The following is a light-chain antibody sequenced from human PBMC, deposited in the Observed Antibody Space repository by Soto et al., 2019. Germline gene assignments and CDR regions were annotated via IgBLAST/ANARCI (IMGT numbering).Light chain of an antibody. CDR3: QHYNSYSPT. CDR2: AAS. V-gene: IGKV1-5*01. J-gene: IGKJ1*01. CDR1: QSISSY. Sequence: EIQLTQSPSSLSASLGDRVTITCRASQSISSYLNWYQQKPGKAPRLLIYAASSLQSGVPSRFSGSGSETEFTLTISGLQPGDSATYYCQHYNSYSPTFGQGTKVDIK.